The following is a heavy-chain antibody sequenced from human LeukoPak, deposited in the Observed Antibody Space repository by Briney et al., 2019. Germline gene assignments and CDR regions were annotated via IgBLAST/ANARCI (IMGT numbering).Heavy chain of an antibody. V-gene: IGHV3-7*01. CDR3: ARGRRWLQPLDY. Sequence: GGSLRLSCAASKFTFSTYWMSWVRQAPGKGLEWVANINQDGSEEHYMDSLKGHFTISRDNAKDSLYLQMNSLRAEDTAVYYCARGRRWLQPLDYWGQGILVTVSS. J-gene: IGHJ4*02. CDR2: INQDGSEE. D-gene: IGHD5-24*01. CDR1: KFTFSTYW.